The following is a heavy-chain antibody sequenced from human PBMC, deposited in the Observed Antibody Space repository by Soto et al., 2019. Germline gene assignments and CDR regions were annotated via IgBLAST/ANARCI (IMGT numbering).Heavy chain of an antibody. CDR2: IWYDGTSK. CDR1: AFTFTSYG. J-gene: IGHJ6*02. D-gene: IGHD2-2*01. CDR3: ARDFEYCTNTNCYGYGMDV. Sequence: QVQLVESGGGVVQPGRSLRLSCAASAFTFTSYGMHWVRQAPGKGLEWVAVIWYDGTSKYYADSVKGRFTISRDNSKNTLYLQMNSLRAEDTAVYYCARDFEYCTNTNCYGYGMDVWGQGTTVTVSS. V-gene: IGHV3-33*01.